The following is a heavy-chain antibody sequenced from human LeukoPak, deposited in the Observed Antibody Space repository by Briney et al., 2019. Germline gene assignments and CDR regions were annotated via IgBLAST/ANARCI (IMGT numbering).Heavy chain of an antibody. J-gene: IGHJ4*02. CDR3: ARAMSTFGGVRNYFDS. Sequence: GGSLRLSCADSGFTFSGHNMNWVRQAPGKGLEWISFVSISSGTIYYADSVNGRFRISRDHAKSSLDLEMNSLRAEDTAVYYCARAMSTFGGVRNYFDSWGQGTLVTVSS. CDR2: VSISSGTI. D-gene: IGHD3-16*01. CDR1: GFTFSGHN. V-gene: IGHV3-48*04.